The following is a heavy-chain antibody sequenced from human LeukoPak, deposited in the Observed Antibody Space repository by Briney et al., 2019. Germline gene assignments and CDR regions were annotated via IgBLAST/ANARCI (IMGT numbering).Heavy chain of an antibody. CDR1: GYTFTSYG. V-gene: IGHV1-69*04. CDR3: ARCHVEGSDYYYGMDV. J-gene: IGHJ6*02. CDR2: IIPILGIA. Sequence: GASVKVSCKASGYTFTSYGISWVRQAPGQGLEWMGRIIPILGIANYAQKFQGRVTITADKSTSTAYMELSSLRSEDTAVYYCARCHVEGSDYYYGMDVWGQGTTVTVSS.